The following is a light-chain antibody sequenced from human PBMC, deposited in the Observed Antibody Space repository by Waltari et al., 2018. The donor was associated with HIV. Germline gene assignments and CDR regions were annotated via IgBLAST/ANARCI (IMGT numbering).Light chain of an antibody. CDR1: QDISNS. CDR2: DVS. V-gene: IGKV1-27*01. J-gene: IGKJ4*01. Sequence: DIQVTQSPSSLSASVGDRVTMTCRASQDISNSLAWYQLQPGKAPKLLIYDVSQLQSGVPSRFRGSGSGTSFTLTISSLQPEDVASYFCQKYDSAPLTFGGGTKV. CDR3: QKYDSAPLT.